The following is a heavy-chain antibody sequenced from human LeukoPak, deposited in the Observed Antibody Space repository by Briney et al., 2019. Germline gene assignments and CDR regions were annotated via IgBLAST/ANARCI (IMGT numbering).Heavy chain of an antibody. CDR3: ARRGGGNTGGFY. CDR1: GYKITSHW. D-gene: IGHD5-18*01. CDR2: IYPGDSDT. V-gene: IGHV5-51*01. J-gene: IGHJ4*02. Sequence: KGGESLKISCQASGYKITSHWIAWVRQKPGEGLEWMGNIYPGDSDTRYNPSFQGQVTISADKSIKTAYPQWSSLKASDTAIYYCARRGGGNTGGFYWGQGSLVTVSS.